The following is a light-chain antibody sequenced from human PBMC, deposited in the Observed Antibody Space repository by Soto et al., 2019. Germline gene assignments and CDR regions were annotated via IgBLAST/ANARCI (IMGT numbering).Light chain of an antibody. CDR1: QGSSRW. CDR3: QQANSFPLT. CDR2: GAS. V-gene: IGKV1-12*01. J-gene: IGKJ5*01. Sequence: DIQMTQSPSFVSASVGDRVTITCRASQGSSRWLAWYQQRPGKAPELLIYGASSLQSGVPSRFSGSGYGTDFTLSISSLQPDVFATACCQQANSFPLTFGRGTRLEIK.